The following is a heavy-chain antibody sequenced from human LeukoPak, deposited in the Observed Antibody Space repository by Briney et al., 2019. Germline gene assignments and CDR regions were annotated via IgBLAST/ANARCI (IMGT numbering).Heavy chain of an antibody. Sequence: PGGSLRLSCEASGFTFSDYYMSWIRQAPGKGLEWIGSIYDSGSTYYNPSLKSRVTISVDTSKNQFSLKLNSVTAADTAVYYCARHYGPWGQGTLVTVSS. CDR3: ARHYGP. J-gene: IGHJ5*02. CDR1: GFTFSDYY. D-gene: IGHD3-16*01. V-gene: IGHV4-38-2*01. CDR2: IYDSGST.